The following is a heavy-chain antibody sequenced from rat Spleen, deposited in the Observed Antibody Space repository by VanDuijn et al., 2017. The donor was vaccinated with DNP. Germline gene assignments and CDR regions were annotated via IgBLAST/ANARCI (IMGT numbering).Heavy chain of an antibody. CDR1: GFTFSDYA. Sequence: EVQLVESGGGLVQPGRSLKLSCAASGFTFSDYAMAWVRQSPKKGLEWVATISTSGGSTYYRDSVKGRFTISRDNAKSTLYLQMDSLRAEDTATYYCTIMYTTDYYWYFDFWGPGTMVTVSS. J-gene: IGHJ1*01. V-gene: IGHV5-27*01. CDR3: TIMYTTDYYWYFDF. D-gene: IGHD1-6*01. CDR2: ISTSGGST.